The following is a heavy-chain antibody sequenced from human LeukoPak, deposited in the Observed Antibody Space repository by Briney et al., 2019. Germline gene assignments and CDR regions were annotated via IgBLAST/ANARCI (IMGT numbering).Heavy chain of an antibody. V-gene: IGHV4-4*07. Sequence: SETLSLTCTVSGGSIISYFWAWIRQPAGEGLEWIGRIYTSGSTDYNPSLKSRVTISVDTSKNQFSLNLPSVTPADTAVYSCAREWGGQAHGWYNDIWGRGTLVTVSS. J-gene: IGHJ2*01. CDR1: GGSIISYF. D-gene: IGHD3-3*01. CDR2: IYTSGST. CDR3: AREWGGQAHGWYNDI.